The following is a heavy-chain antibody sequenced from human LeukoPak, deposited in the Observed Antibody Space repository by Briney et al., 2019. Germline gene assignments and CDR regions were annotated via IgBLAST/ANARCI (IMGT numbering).Heavy chain of an antibody. V-gene: IGHV4-59*08. Sequence: SETLSLTCAVYGGSFSGYYWSWIRQPPGKGLEWIGYIYYSGSTNYNPSLKSRVTISVDTSKNQFSLKLSSVTAADTAVYYCARSDCSGGSCYYYYYGMDVWGQGTTVTVSS. D-gene: IGHD2-15*01. CDR3: ARSDCSGGSCYYYYYGMDV. CDR1: GGSFSGYY. CDR2: IYYSGST. J-gene: IGHJ6*02.